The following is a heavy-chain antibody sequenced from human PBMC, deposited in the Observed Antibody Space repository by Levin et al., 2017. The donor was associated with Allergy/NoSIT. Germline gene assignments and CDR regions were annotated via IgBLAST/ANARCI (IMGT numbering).Heavy chain of an antibody. Sequence: LSLPCAASGFSFRGSSMSWVRQAPGKGLEWVSYIDSTSGYKFYADSVKGRFTISRDNAKNLLFLQMNSLRVGDTDVYYCARDTSGFLTLTYFDHWGQGAPVTVSS. D-gene: IGHD2-2*01. J-gene: IGHJ4*02. V-gene: IGHV3-21*01. CDR2: IDSTSGYK. CDR1: GFSFRGSS. CDR3: ARDTSGFLTLTYFDH.